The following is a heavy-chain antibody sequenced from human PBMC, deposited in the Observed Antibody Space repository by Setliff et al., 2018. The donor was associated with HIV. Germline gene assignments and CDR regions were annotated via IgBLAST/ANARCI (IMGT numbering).Heavy chain of an antibody. V-gene: IGHV3-7*01. CDR3: AGRGYSGYDREDY. CDR2: IKQDGSEK. D-gene: IGHD5-12*01. J-gene: IGHJ4*02. Sequence: GGSLRLSCAASGFTFSSYWMSWVRQAPGKGLEWVANIKQDGSEKYYVDSVKGRFTISRDNAKNSLYLQMNSLRAEDTAAYYCAGRGYSGYDREDYWGQGTLVTVSS. CDR1: GFTFSSYW.